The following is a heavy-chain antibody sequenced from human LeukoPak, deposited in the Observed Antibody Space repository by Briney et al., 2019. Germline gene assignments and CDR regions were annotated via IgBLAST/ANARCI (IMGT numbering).Heavy chain of an antibody. Sequence: SPSLSLTCAVDAGSFIVYSWSWIRQPPRKRLEWIGEINHSGSTNYDPSLKSRVTISVDTSKTQFSLKLSSVTAADTAVYYCARIWPGYYYYMDVWGKGTTVTVSS. CDR2: INHSGST. J-gene: IGHJ6*03. CDR1: AGSFIVYS. V-gene: IGHV4-34*01. D-gene: IGHD1-1*01. CDR3: ARIWPGYYYYMDV.